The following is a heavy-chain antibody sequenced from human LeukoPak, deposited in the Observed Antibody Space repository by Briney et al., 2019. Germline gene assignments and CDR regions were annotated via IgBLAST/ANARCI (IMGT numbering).Heavy chain of an antibody. D-gene: IGHD5-24*01. CDR2: INPGGDNT. V-gene: IGHV1-46*01. Sequence: ASVKVSCKAFGYTFTNYYIHWVRQAPGQGLEWMGLINPGGDNTNYAQNFQGRVTMTRDTSASTVYMELSSLRSEDTAIYYCARIRDGYNDAYDIWGQGTVVTVPS. CDR3: ARIRDGYNDAYDI. CDR1: GYTFTNYY. J-gene: IGHJ3*02.